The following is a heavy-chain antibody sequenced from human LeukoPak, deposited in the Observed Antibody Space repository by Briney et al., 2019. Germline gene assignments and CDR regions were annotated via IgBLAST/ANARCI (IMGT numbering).Heavy chain of an antibody. CDR3: ASDGERDLPLHY. D-gene: IGHD3-10*01. CDR2: IKHDGSEK. V-gene: IGHV3-7*01. J-gene: IGHJ4*02. CDR1: GFTFSSYW. Sequence: GGSLRLSCAASGFTFSSYWMTWVRQAPEKGLEWVANIKHDGSEKYYVDSVKGRFTISRDNAKNSLYLQMNSLRVEDTAVYYCASDGERDLPLHYWGQGTLVTVSS.